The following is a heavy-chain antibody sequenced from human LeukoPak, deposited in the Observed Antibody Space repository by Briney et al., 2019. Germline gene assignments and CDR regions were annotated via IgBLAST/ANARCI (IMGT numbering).Heavy chain of an antibody. CDR1: GFTFSSSA. V-gene: IGHV3-23*01. J-gene: IGHJ4*02. Sequence: GSLRLSCAASGFTFSSSAMSWVRQAPGKGLEWVSAIGNNGGYTYYADSVQGRFTISRDNSKSTLCPQMNSLRAEDTAVYYCAKQLGYCSDGSCYFPYWGQGTLVTVSS. CDR3: AKQLGYCSDGSCYFPY. D-gene: IGHD2-15*01. CDR2: IGNNGGYT.